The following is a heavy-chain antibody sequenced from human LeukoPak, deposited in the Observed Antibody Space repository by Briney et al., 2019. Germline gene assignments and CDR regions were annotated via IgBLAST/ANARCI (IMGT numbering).Heavy chain of an antibody. Sequence: ASVKVSCKVSGYTLTELSMHWVRQAPGKGLEWMGGFDPEDGETIYAQKFQGRVTMTEDTSTDTAYMELSSLRSEDTAVYYCATDLLSGKITFGGVNGYRGQGTLVTVSS. V-gene: IGHV1-24*01. CDR3: ATDLLSGKITFGGVNGY. CDR1: GYTLTELS. D-gene: IGHD3-16*01. CDR2: FDPEDGET. J-gene: IGHJ4*02.